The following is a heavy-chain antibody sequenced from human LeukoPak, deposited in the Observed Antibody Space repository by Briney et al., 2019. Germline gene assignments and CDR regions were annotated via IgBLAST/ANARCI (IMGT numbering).Heavy chain of an antibody. Sequence: SETLSLTCAVYGGSFSGYYWSWIRQPPGKGLEWIGEINHSGSTNYNPSLKGRVTISVDTSKNQFSLKLSSVTAADTAVYYCATRERQLVGHFDYWGQGTLVTVSA. CDR2: INHSGST. D-gene: IGHD6-6*01. V-gene: IGHV4-34*01. J-gene: IGHJ4*02. CDR1: GGSFSGYY. CDR3: ATRERQLVGHFDY.